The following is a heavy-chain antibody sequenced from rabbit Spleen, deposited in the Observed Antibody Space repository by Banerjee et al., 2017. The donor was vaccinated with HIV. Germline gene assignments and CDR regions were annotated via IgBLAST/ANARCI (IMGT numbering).Heavy chain of an antibody. V-gene: IGHV1S40*01. CDR1: GFDFSSYW. Sequence: QSLEESGGGLVTPGGSLTLSCKASGFDFSSYWLCWVRQAPGKGPEWIACIYVGSSDRMAYASWAKGRFTISKTSSTTVTLQLNSLTAADTATYFCARSPYNGYGYGGYRYARLDLWGPGTLVHRL. J-gene: IGHJ3*01. CDR2: IYVGSSDRM. CDR3: ARSPYNGYGYGGYRYARLDL. D-gene: IGHD6-1*01.